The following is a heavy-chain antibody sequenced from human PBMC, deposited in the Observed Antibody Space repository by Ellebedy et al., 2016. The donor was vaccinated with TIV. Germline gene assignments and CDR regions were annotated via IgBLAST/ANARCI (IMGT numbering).Heavy chain of an antibody. V-gene: IGHV1-3*01. J-gene: IGHJ5*02. CDR2: INAGNGNT. Sequence: AASVKVSCKASVYTFATSAMHWARQAPGQRLEWMGWINAGNGNTKYSQKFQGRVTITRDTSASTAYMELSSLRSEDTAVYYCARATHYYVDKPMGKEFGPWGQGTLVTVSS. CDR3: ARATHYYVDKPMGKEFGP. D-gene: IGHD5-18*01. CDR1: VYTFATSA.